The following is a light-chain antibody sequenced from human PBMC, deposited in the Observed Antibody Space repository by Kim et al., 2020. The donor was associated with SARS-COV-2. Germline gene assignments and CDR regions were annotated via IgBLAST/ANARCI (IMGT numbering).Light chain of an antibody. CDR2: AAS. J-gene: IGKJ4*01. CDR1: QNINSF. Sequence: DIQMTQSPSSLAASVGDRVTITCRASQNINSFLNWYQQRPGKAPKLLIDAASTLQIGVPSRFSGSGSGTDFTLTITSLQPEDFATYYCQQSHTAPLLTFGGGTKVDIK. CDR3: QQSHTAPLLT. V-gene: IGKV1-39*01.